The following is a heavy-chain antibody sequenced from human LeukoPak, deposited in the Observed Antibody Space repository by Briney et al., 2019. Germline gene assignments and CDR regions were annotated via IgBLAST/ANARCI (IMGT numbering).Heavy chain of an antibody. J-gene: IGHJ4*02. CDR1: GGSISSGYYY. Sequence: SETLSLTCTVSGGSISSGYYYWSWIRQPPGKGLEYIGYIYYGGTYYNPSLKSRVTISVDTSKNQFSLKLSSVTAADTAVYYCASGAVAGTFDYWGQGTLVTVSS. CDR3: ASGAVAGTFDY. D-gene: IGHD6-19*01. V-gene: IGHV4-30-4*02. CDR2: IYYGGT.